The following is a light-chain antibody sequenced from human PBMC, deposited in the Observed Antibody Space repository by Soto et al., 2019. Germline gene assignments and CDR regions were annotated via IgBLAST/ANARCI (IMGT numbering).Light chain of an antibody. Sequence: QSALTQPPSASGSPGQSVTISCTGTSSDVGGYNYVSWYQQHPGKAPKLIIYEVRERPSGVPDRFSGSKSGNTASLTVSGLQAEDEADYYCRSYAGSDKDVFGTGTKLTVL. CDR2: EVR. J-gene: IGLJ1*01. V-gene: IGLV2-8*01. CDR3: RSYAGSDKDV. CDR1: SSDVGGYNY.